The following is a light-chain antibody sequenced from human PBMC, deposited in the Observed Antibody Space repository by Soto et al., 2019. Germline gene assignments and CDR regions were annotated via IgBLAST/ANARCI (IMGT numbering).Light chain of an antibody. V-gene: IGKV2-30*01. Sequence: DVVMTQSPLSLPVTLGQPASISCRSSQSLLYSDGNTYLNWFQQRPGQSPRRLIYKVSNRDSGVPDRFSGSGSGTDFTLKISRVEAEDVGVYYCMQALQTPRTFGQGTKVDIK. CDR3: MQALQTPRT. J-gene: IGKJ1*01. CDR1: QSLLYSDGNTY. CDR2: KVS.